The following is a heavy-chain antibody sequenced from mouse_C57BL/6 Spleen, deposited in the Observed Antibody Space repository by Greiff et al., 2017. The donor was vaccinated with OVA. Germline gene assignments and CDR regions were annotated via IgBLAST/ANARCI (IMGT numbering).Heavy chain of an antibody. J-gene: IGHJ1*03. V-gene: IGHV1-54*01. CDR2: INPGSGGT. D-gene: IGHD2-4*01. CDR1: GYAFTNYL. CDR3: ARSNLDYHWYFDV. Sequence: QVQLKQSGAELVRPGTSVKVSCKASGYAFTNYLIEWVKQRPGQGLEWIGVINPGSGGTNYNEKFKGKATLTADKSSSTAYMQLSSLTSEDSAVYFCARSNLDYHWYFDVWGTGTTVTVSS.